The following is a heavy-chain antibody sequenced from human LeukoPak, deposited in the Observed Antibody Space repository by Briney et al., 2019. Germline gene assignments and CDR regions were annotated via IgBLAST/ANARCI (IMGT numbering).Heavy chain of an antibody. CDR3: ARSGTYYDFWSGPLDHYGMDV. V-gene: IGHV3-30*03. CDR2: ISYDGSNK. J-gene: IGHJ6*02. D-gene: IGHD3-3*01. CDR1: GFTFSSYG. Sequence: QPGGSLRLSCAASGFTFSSYGMHWVRQAPGKGLEWVAVISYDGSNKYYADSVKGRFTISRDNSKNTLYLQMNSLRAEDTAVYYCARSGTYYDFWSGPLDHYGMDVWGQGTTVTVSS.